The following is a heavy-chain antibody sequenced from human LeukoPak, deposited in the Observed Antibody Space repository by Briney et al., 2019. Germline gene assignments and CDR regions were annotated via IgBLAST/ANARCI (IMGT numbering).Heavy chain of an antibody. J-gene: IGHJ4*02. CDR2: INQDGSET. CDR1: GFTFSSHW. D-gene: IGHD4-17*01. V-gene: IGHV3-7*01. Sequence: QAGGSLRLSCAASGFTFSSHWMSWVRQAPGKGLEWVANINQDGSETQYVDSVKGRFTISRDNAKNSLYLQMNSLRAEDTAVYYCARDFYGDYPFDYWGQGTLVTVSS. CDR3: ARDFYGDYPFDY.